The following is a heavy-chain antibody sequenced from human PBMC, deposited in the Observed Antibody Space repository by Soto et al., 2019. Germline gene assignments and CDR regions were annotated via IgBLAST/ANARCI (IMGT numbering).Heavy chain of an antibody. D-gene: IGHD6-19*01. CDR2: INAGNGNT. J-gene: IGHJ5*02. V-gene: IGHV1-3*01. Sequence: ASVKVSCKASGYTFTSYAMHWVRQAPGQRLEWMGWINAGNGNTKYSQKFQGRVTITRDTSASTAYMELSSLRSEDTAVYYCAIVAYSSGWYTRPLFYPWGQGTLVTV. CDR1: GYTFTSYA. CDR3: AIVAYSSGWYTRPLFYP.